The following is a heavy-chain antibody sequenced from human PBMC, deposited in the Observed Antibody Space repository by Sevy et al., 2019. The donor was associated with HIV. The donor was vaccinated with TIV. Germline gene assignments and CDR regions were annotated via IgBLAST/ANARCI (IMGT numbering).Heavy chain of an antibody. CDR3: ARRRDKYYFDY. CDR2: IYYSGST. Sequence: SETLSLTCTVSDGSISSSSYYWGWIRQPPGKGLEWIGSIYYSGSTYYNPSLKSRVTISVDTSKNQFSLKLSSVTAADTAVYYCARRRDKYYFDYWGQGTLVTVSS. V-gene: IGHV4-39*01. J-gene: IGHJ4*02. CDR1: DGSISSSSYY.